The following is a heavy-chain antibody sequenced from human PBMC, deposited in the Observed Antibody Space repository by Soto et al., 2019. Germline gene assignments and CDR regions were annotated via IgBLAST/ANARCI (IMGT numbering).Heavy chain of an antibody. J-gene: IGHJ3*02. CDR1: GYAYARYA. CDR3: ARDIGFGI. CDR2: INAGNGNT. Sequence: ASVKATSKAPGYAYARYAMHWVRQAPGQRLEWMGWINAGNGNTKYSQKFQGRVTITRDTSASTAYMELSSLRFDDTAVYYCARDIGFGIQGKETMVTVSS. D-gene: IGHD2-15*01. V-gene: IGHV1-3*01.